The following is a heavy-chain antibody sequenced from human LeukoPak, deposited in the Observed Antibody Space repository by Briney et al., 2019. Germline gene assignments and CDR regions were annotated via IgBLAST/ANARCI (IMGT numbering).Heavy chain of an antibody. Sequence: ASVKVSCKASGYTFTGYYMHWVRQAPGQGLEWMGWINPNSGGTNYAQKFQGRVTMTRDTSISTAYMELSRLRSEDTAVYYCATGTYLYSSSQHDYWGQGTLVTVSS. D-gene: IGHD6-13*01. CDR3: ATGTYLYSSSQHDY. V-gene: IGHV1-2*02. CDR1: GYTFTGYY. J-gene: IGHJ4*02. CDR2: INPNSGGT.